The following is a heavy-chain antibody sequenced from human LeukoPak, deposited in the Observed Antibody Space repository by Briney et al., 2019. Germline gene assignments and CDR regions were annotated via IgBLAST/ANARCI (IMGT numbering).Heavy chain of an antibody. V-gene: IGHV3-23*01. CDR1: GFTFSSYA. CDR2: ISGSGGST. D-gene: IGHD3-22*01. J-gene: IGHJ1*01. Sequence: GGSLRLSCAASGFTFSSYAMSWVRQAPGKGLEWVSAISGSGGSTYYADSVKGRFTISRDNSKNTLYLQMNSLRAEDTAVYYCARGDSSGYPIWEYFQHWGQGTLVTVSS. CDR3: ARGDSSGYPIWEYFQH.